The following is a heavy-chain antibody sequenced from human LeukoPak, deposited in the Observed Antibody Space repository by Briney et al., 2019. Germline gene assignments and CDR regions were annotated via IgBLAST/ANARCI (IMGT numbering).Heavy chain of an antibody. CDR1: GFTFSSYW. J-gene: IGHJ4*02. D-gene: IGHD2-2*01. Sequence: PGGSLRLSCAASGFTFSSYWMSRVRQAPGKGLEWVSYISSSSSTIYYADSVKGRFTISRDNAKNSLYLQMNSLRAEDTAVYYCARDTSSDFDYWGQGTLVTVSS. V-gene: IGHV3-48*04. CDR3: ARDTSSDFDY. CDR2: ISSSSSTI.